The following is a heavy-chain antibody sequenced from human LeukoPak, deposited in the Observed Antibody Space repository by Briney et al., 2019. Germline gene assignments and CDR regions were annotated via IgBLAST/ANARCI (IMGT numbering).Heavy chain of an antibody. CDR3: ARDLASGSYYAPGTFDI. CDR1: GDSVSSNSAA. CDR2: TYYRSKWYN. D-gene: IGHD1-26*01. V-gene: IGHV6-1*01. J-gene: IGHJ3*02. Sequence: SQTLSLTCAISGDSVSSNSAAWNWIRQSPSRGLEWLGRTYYRSKWYNDYAVSVKSRITINPDTSKNQFSLQLNSVTPEDTAVYYCARDLASGSYYAPGTFDIWGQGTMVTVSS.